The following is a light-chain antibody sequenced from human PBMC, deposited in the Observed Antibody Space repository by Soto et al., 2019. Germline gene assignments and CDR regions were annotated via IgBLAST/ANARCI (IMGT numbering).Light chain of an antibody. CDR2: GAS. J-gene: IGKJ5*01. CDR3: WLYVSLLPLP. Sequence: ERTTISYRASEIESSGYFAWYEQKPGQAPRLLIYGASSRATGHPDRVCGSGSRTDFTLTIRRVDAEVLAVYNCWLYVSLLPLPIGQGTRVE. V-gene: IGKV3-20*01. CDR1: EIESSGY.